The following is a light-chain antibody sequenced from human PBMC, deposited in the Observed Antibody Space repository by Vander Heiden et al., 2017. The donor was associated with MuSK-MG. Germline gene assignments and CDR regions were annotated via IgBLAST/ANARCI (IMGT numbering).Light chain of an antibody. V-gene: IGKV4-1*01. Sequence: DIVLTPSPHSLPVSLGERATINCKSSQSVLYSSNNKNYLAWYQQKPGQPPKLLIYWASTRESGVPDRFSGSGSGTDFTLTISSLQAEDVAVYYCQQDDSTPLTFGGGTKVEIK. J-gene: IGKJ4*01. CDR3: QQDDSTPLT. CDR1: QSVLYSSNNKNY. CDR2: WAS.